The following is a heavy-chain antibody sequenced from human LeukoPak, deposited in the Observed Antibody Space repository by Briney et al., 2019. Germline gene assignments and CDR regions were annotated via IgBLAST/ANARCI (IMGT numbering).Heavy chain of an antibody. Sequence: GGSLRLSCAGSGFPFSSDAMNWVRQAPGKGLEWVSAISGTGDSTYYADSVKGRFTISRDNSKNTLYLQMNSLRAEDTAVYYCAKDRPGIAVAGVIDYWGQGTLVTVSS. CDR3: AKDRPGIAVAGVIDY. J-gene: IGHJ4*02. V-gene: IGHV3-23*01. CDR2: ISGTGDST. D-gene: IGHD6-19*01. CDR1: GFPFSSDA.